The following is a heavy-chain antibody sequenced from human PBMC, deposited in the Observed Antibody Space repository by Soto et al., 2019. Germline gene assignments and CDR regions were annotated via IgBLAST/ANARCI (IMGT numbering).Heavy chain of an antibody. CDR3: ARDLGYSYGRDAFHI. D-gene: IGHD5-18*01. CDR2: ISSSGGST. V-gene: IGHV3-23*01. J-gene: IGHJ3*02. Sequence: GGSLRLSCAASGFTFSSYAMSWVRQAPGKGLEWVSAISSSGGSTYYADSVKGRFTISRDNSKNTLYLQMNSLRAEDTAVYYCARDLGYSYGRDAFHIWGQGTMVTVSS. CDR1: GFTFSSYA.